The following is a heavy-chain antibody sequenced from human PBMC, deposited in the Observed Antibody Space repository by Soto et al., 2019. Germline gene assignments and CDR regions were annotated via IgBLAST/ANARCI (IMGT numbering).Heavy chain of an antibody. CDR2: LSGRVVAT. V-gene: IGHV3-23*01. CDR1: GWGPPSYA. CDR3: AKSTWDDLHPSF. J-gene: IGHJ4*02. D-gene: IGHD1-26*01. Sequence: PVGSPRLSCATCGWGPPSYAVSWVGQAPWNGLEWVSFLSGRVVATYYADSVKVLFTISRDNSKNTLYLQMNSVRAEDTAVYSCAKSTWDDLHPSFWGPGTPVPVSS.